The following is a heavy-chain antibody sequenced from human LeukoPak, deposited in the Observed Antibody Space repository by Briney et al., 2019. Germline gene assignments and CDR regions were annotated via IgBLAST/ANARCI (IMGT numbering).Heavy chain of an antibody. J-gene: IGHJ4*02. CDR2: ITSSSTYI. CDR3: ARAFYDFLTGYPAYFDY. Sequence: GGSLRLSCAASGFTFSTYNMNWVRQAPGKGLEWVSSITSSSTYIYYADSVKGRFTISRDNAKNSLYLQMNSLRAEDTAVYYCARAFYDFLTGYPAYFDYWGQGTLVTVSS. CDR1: GFTFSTYN. D-gene: IGHD3-9*01. V-gene: IGHV3-21*01.